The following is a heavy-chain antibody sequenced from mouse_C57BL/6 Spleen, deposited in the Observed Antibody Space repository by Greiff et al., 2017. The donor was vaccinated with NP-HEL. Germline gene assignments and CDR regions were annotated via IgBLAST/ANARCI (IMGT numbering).Heavy chain of an antibody. V-gene: IGHV1-63*01. CDR2: LYPGGGYT. D-gene: IGHD1-1*01. CDR1: GYTFTNYW. J-gene: IGHJ4*01. Sequence: QVQLQQSGAELVRPGTSVKMSCKASGYTFTNYWIGWAKQRPGHGLAWIGDLYPGGGYTNYNEKFKGKATLTADKSSSTAYMQFSSLTSEDSAIYYCARGGGSSSSMDYWGQGTSVTVSS. CDR3: ARGGGSSSSMDY.